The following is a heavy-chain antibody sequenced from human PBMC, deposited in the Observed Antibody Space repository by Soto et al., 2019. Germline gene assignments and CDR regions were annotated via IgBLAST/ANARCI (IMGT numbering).Heavy chain of an antibody. J-gene: IGHJ4*02. D-gene: IGHD3-10*01. CDR1: GGSISSGGYY. Sequence: PSETLSLTCTVSGGSISSGGYYWSWIRQHPGKGLEWIGYIYYSGSTYYNPSLKSRVTISVDTSKNQFSLKLSSVTAADTAVYYCATGITMASFDYWGQGTLVTVSS. V-gene: IGHV4-31*03. CDR2: IYYSGST. CDR3: ATGITMASFDY.